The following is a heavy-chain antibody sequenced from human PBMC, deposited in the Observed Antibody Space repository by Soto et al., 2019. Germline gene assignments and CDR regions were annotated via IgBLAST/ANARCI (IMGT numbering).Heavy chain of an antibody. J-gene: IGHJ4*02. CDR1: RYTFTNFH. D-gene: IGHD1-26*01. V-gene: IGHV1-46*01. Sequence: ASVKVSCKASRYTFTNFHMHWARQAPGQGPEWMGIINPTDGSTTYAQRFRGRVTMTRDMSTSTFYMELSSLTSEDTAVYYCARRADSGSFWDFFAHWGQGALVTVSS. CDR2: INPTDGST. CDR3: ARRADSGSFWDFFAH.